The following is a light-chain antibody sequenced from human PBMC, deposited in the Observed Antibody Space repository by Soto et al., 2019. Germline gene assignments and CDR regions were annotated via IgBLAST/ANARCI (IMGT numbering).Light chain of an antibody. CDR2: DAS. J-gene: IGKJ4*01. CDR3: QQYEDIPLT. V-gene: IGKV1-33*01. Sequence: DIQMTQSPSSLSASVGDRVTITCQASQDISNYLNWYQQKPGKAPKLLIFDASNVETGVPSRFSGSGSGTHFNFTIHSLQAEDIATYYCQQYEDIPLTFGGGTKVEI. CDR1: QDISNY.